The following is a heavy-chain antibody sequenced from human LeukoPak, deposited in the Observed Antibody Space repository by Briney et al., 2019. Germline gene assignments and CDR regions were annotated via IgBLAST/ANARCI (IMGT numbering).Heavy chain of an antibody. Sequence: GGSLRLSCAASGLTFDDYGMSWVRQAPGKGRAWVSGINWNGDSTGYADSVKGRFTISRDNAKNSLYLQMNSLRAEDTAVYYCARDPSSWYYYYMDVWGKGTTVTVSS. CDR3: ARDPSSWYYYYMDV. J-gene: IGHJ6*03. CDR2: INWNGDST. V-gene: IGHV3-20*04. CDR1: GLTFDDYG. D-gene: IGHD6-13*01.